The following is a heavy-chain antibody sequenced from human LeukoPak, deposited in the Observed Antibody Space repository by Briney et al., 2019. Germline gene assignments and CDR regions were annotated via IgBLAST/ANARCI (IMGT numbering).Heavy chain of an antibody. D-gene: IGHD2-21*01. CDR1: GGSISSYY. Sequence: SETLSLTCTVSGGSISSYYWSWIRQPPGKGLEWIGYIYYSGSTNYNPSLKSRVTISVDTSKNQFSLKLSSVTAADTAVYYCASFRGDDAFDIWGQGTVVTVSS. CDR3: ASFRGDDAFDI. CDR2: IYYSGST. V-gene: IGHV4-59*08. J-gene: IGHJ3*02.